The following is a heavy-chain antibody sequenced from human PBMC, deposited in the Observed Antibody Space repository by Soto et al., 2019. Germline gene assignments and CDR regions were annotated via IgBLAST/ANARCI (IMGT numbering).Heavy chain of an antibody. CDR3: ARDVTGCSSSWTDY. D-gene: IGHD6-13*01. CDR2: IKQDGSEK. V-gene: IGHV3-7*03. J-gene: IGHJ4*02. CDR1: GFTFSSYW. Sequence: PGGSLRLSCAASGFTFSSYWMSWVRQAPGKGLEWVANIKQDGSEKYYVDSVKGRFTISRDNAKNSLYLQMNSLRAEDTAVYYCARDVTGCSSSWTDYWGQGTLVTVSS.